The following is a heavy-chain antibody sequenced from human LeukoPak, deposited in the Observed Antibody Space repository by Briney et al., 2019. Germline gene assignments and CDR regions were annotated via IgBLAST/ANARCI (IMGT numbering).Heavy chain of an antibody. CDR2: ISGSAYNS. Sequence: TGGSLRLSCAASGFTFSSYGLRWVRQAPGEGLEWVSTISGSAYNSYYADSVKGRFTISRDNSANTLYLQMDNLRAEDTALYYCAKHSGSYFIYYIDSWGQGTLVTVSS. V-gene: IGHV3-23*01. D-gene: IGHD1-26*01. CDR1: GFTFSSYG. J-gene: IGHJ4*02. CDR3: AKHSGSYFIYYIDS.